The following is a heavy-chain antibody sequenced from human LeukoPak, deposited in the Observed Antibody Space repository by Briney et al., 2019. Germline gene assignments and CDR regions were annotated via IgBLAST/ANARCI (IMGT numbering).Heavy chain of an antibody. CDR2: ISAYNGNT. D-gene: IGHD3-10*01. V-gene: IGHV1-18*01. CDR3: ARANPYYYGSGSYIVPDY. J-gene: IGHJ4*02. CDR1: GYTFTSYG. Sequence: GASVKVSCKASGYTFTSYGISWVRQAPGQGLEWMRWISAYNGNTNYAQKLQGRVTMTTDTSTSTAYMELRGLRSDDTAVYYCARANPYYYGSGSYIVPDYWGQGTLVTVSS.